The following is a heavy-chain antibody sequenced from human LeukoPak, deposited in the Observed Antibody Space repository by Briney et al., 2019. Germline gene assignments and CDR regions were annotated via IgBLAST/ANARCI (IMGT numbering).Heavy chain of an antibody. V-gene: IGHV3-30*18. CDR1: GFAFSNYA. Sequence: GGSLRLSCAASGFAFSNYAMHWVRQAPGKGLEWVAVISYDGGTKYYADSVKGRFTISRDNSKNTLYLQMNSLRAEDTAVYYCAKAQTAGVGHPYYWGQGTLVTVSS. CDR2: ISYDGGTK. J-gene: IGHJ4*02. D-gene: IGHD3-3*01. CDR3: AKAQTAGVGHPYY.